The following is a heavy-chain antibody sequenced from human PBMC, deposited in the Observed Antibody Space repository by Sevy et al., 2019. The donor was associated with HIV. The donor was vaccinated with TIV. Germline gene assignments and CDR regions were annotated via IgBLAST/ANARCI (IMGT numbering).Heavy chain of an antibody. D-gene: IGHD3-3*01. CDR3: ARPKYYDFWSGYYPGSGWFDP. V-gene: IGHV3-30*04. J-gene: IGHJ5*02. CDR1: GFTFSSYA. CDR2: ISYDGSNK. Sequence: GGSLRLSCAASGFTFSSYAMHWVRQAPGKGLEWVAVISYDGSNKYYADSVKGRFTISRDNSKNTLYLQMNSLRAEDTAVYYCARPKYYDFWSGYYPGSGWFDPSGQGTLVTVSS.